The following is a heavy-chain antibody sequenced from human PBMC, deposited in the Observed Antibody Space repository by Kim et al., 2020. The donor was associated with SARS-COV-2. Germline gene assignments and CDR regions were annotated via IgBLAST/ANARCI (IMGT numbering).Heavy chain of an antibody. V-gene: IGHV3-64D*09. J-gene: IGHJ4*02. Sequence: GGSLRLSCSASGFTFSSTPMHWVRQAPGKGLEYVSAITSNGGNTYYRDSVKGRFTISRDNSRNTVNLQMSNLRAEDTAVYYCVKKNTLGGIGRDFDHWGEGTLLTVS. D-gene: IGHD1-26*01. CDR2: ITSNGGNT. CDR3: VKKNTLGGIGRDFDH. CDR1: GFTFSSTP.